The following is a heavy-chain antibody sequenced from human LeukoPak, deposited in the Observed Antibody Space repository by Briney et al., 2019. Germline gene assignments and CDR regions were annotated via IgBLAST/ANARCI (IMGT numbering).Heavy chain of an antibody. J-gene: IGHJ4*02. V-gene: IGHV3-74*01. Sequence: PGESLRLSCAATGFTFSSYWMHWVRQDPGKGLVWISRINSDGSSISHADSVKGRITTSRDNAKNTVYLQMNSLRAEDTAVYYCAGGGSTWLEYWGQGSLVTVSS. CDR2: INSDGSSI. CDR1: GFTFSSYW. CDR3: AGGGSTWLEY. D-gene: IGHD6-13*01.